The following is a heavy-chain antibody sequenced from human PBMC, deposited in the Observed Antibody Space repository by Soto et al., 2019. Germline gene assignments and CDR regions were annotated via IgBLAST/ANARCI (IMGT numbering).Heavy chain of an antibody. D-gene: IGHD6-13*01. Sequence: PSETLSLTCTVSGGSISSGDYYWSWIRQPPGKGLEWIGCIYYSGSTYYNTSLKSRVTISVDTSKNQYYLKLSSETAADTAVYYCASRHSSPYFDYWGQGTLVTVS. CDR3: ASRHSSPYFDY. J-gene: IGHJ4*02. CDR1: GGSISSGDYY. CDR2: IYYSGST. V-gene: IGHV4-30-4*01.